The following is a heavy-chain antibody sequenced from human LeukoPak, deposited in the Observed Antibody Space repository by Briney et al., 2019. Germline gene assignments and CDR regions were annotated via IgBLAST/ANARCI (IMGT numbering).Heavy chain of an antibody. CDR3: ARTTGDGSADY. J-gene: IGHJ4*02. Sequence: WETQSLTCTVSGGSISGNYWSWIRQPPGKGLEWIAYIYYSGSGSTNYNPSLKSRVTMSVDTSNNQFSLRLSSVTAADTAVYYCARTTGDGSADYWGQGTLVTVSS. V-gene: IGHV4-59*01. CDR2: IYYSGSGST. D-gene: IGHD5-24*01. CDR1: GGSISGNY.